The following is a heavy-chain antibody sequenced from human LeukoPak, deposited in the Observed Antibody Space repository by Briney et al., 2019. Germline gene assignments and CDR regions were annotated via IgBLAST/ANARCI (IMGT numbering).Heavy chain of an antibody. D-gene: IGHD1-1*01. CDR2: INGDGSST. CDR1: GFSFSGYW. V-gene: IGHV3-74*01. CDR3: ARGGLNALEAFDI. J-gene: IGHJ3*02. Sequence: GSLRLSCAASGFSFSGYWMHWVRQAPGKGLVWVSRINGDGSSTRYADSVKGRFTISRDNAKNTLYLQMNSLRAEDTAVYYCARGGLNALEAFDIWGQGTLVTVCS.